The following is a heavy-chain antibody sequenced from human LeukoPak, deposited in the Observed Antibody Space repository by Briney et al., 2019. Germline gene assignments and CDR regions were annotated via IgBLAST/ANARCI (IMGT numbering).Heavy chain of an antibody. V-gene: IGHV3-23*01. Sequence: GGSLRLSCAASGITFSSYGMSWVRQAPGKGLEWVSSISSTGGTTYYADSVKGRFTISRDNSKNTLYLQMNSLRAEDTAIYYCARGAWRWEMATSTFDYWGQGTLVTVSS. CDR1: GITFSSYG. CDR2: ISSTGGTT. D-gene: IGHD5-24*01. J-gene: IGHJ4*02. CDR3: ARGAWRWEMATSTFDY.